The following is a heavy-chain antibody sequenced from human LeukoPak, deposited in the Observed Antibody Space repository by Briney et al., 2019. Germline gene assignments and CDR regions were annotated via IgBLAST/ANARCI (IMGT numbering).Heavy chain of an antibody. Sequence: GGSLRLSCAASGFTFSSNYMSWVRQAPGKGLEWVSVIYSGGSTYYADSVKGRLTISRDNSKNTLYLQMNSLSAEDTAVYYCARAGRITMVRGVIINYYYGMDVWGQGTTVTVSS. D-gene: IGHD3-10*01. V-gene: IGHV3-53*01. CDR3: ARAGRITMVRGVIINYYYGMDV. CDR1: GFTFSSNY. J-gene: IGHJ6*02. CDR2: IYSGGST.